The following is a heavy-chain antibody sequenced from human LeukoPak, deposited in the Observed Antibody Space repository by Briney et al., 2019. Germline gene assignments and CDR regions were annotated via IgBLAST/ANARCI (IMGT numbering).Heavy chain of an antibody. CDR2: VSYDGSEK. CDR3: AKDGYDFSYYYYMGV. J-gene: IGHJ6*03. D-gene: IGHD5-18*01. Sequence: GGSLRLSCAASGFTFSSYGIHWVRQAPGKGLEWVAVVSYDGSEKYYADSVKGRLTISRDNSKNTLYLQMNSLRAEDTAVYYCAKDGYDFSYYYYMGVWGKGTTVTVSS. CDR1: GFTFSSYG. V-gene: IGHV3-30*18.